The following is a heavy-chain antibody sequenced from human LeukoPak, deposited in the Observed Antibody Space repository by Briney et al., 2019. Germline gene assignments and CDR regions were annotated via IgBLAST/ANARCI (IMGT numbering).Heavy chain of an antibody. D-gene: IGHD6-13*01. J-gene: IGHJ6*03. CDR2: IYYSGST. V-gene: IGHV4-30-4*08. CDR3: AAGYSSSWAYYYYYMDV. Sequence: SETLSLTCTVSGGSISSGDYYWSWIRQPPGKGLEWIGYIYYSGSTYYNPSLKSRVTISVDTSKNQFSLKLSSVTAAGTAVYYCAAGYSSSWAYYYYYMDVWGKGTTVTVSS. CDR1: GGSISSGDYY.